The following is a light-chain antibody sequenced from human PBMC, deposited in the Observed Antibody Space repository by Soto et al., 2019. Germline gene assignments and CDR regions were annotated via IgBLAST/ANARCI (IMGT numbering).Light chain of an antibody. CDR3: QQRRTWPIT. CDR1: QSINSY. CDR2: DAY. J-gene: IGKJ5*01. Sequence: EVLLIQSPATLSLSPGERATLSCRASQSINSYLAWYQQKPGQTPRLHIYDAYNRAADIPARFSGSGSGTDFTLTISSLEPEDFAVYYCQQRRTWPITFGQGTRLEIK. V-gene: IGKV3-11*01.